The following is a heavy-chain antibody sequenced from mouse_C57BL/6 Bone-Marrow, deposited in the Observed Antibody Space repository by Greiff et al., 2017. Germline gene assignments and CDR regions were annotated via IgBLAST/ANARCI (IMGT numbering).Heavy chain of an antibody. V-gene: IGHV1-39*01. CDR2: INPNYGTT. J-gene: IGHJ4*01. Sequence: EVQLQQSGPELVKPGASVKISCKASGYSFTDYNMNWVKQSNGKSLEWIGVINPNYGTTSYNQKFKGKATLTVAHSSSTAYMQLNSLTSEDSAVYYCARYPITTVVATDAMDYWGQGTSVTVSS. CDR3: ARYPITTVVATDAMDY. CDR1: GYSFTDYN. D-gene: IGHD1-1*01.